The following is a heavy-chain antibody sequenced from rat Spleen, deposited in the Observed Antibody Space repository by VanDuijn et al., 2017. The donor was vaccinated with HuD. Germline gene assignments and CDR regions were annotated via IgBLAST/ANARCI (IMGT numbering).Heavy chain of an antibody. D-gene: IGHD1-4*01. V-gene: IGHV5-27*01. Sequence: EVQLVDHGGGLVQPGRSLKLSCAPSGFSFSMYGMAWVRQAPTKGLEWVASISTSGVGTYYRDSVKGRFTISRDNAKSTLYLQMNSLRSEDTATYYCTRVDYPGIAHYFDYWGQGVMVTVSS. CDR1: GFSFSMYG. CDR2: ISTSGVGT. CDR3: TRVDYPGIAHYFDY. J-gene: IGHJ2*01.